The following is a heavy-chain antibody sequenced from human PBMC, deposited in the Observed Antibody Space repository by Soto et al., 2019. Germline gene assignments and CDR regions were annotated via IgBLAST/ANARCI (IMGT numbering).Heavy chain of an antibody. CDR3: TRDRPGPQHYFDY. D-gene: IGHD6-6*01. V-gene: IGHV3-11*06. J-gene: IGHJ4*02. CDR1: GFTVGTNY. CDR2: ISSSSSYI. Sequence: PGRPLRLSYAASGFTVGTNYMSWIRQAPGKGLEWVSSISSSSSYIYYADSVKGRFTISRDNAKKTLYLQMNSLRAEDTAVYHCTRDRPGPQHYFDYWGQGNMVTVSS.